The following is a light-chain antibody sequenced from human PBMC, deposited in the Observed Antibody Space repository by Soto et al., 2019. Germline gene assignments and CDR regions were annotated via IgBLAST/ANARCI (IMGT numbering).Light chain of an antibody. Sequence: ESMLTQSPGTLFLSPGETATLSCRASPSVSTRYLAWYQQKPGQAPRLLIYGASIRAAGIPDRFSGSGSGTDFTLNISRLEPEDFAVYYCHQFGSSPLAFTFGQGTKLEI. CDR2: GAS. CDR1: PSVSTRY. V-gene: IGKV3-20*01. J-gene: IGKJ2*01. CDR3: HQFGSSPLAFT.